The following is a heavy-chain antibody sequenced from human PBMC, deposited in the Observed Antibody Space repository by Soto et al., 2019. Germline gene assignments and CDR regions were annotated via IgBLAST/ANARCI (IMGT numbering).Heavy chain of an antibody. CDR1: GASISSGW. Sequence: SETLSLTCAVSGASISSGWWTWVRQPPGKGLEWIGETLYSGRTNYNSSLDSRVTISIDKSKKQFSLNLSSVTAADTAVYYCSSRVTDAPTWGQGTLVTVSS. V-gene: IGHV4-4*02. J-gene: IGHJ5*02. CDR2: TLYSGRT. D-gene: IGHD3-10*01. CDR3: SSRVTDAPT.